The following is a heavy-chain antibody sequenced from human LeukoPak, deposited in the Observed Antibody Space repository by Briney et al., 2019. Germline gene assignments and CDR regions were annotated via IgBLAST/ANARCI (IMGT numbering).Heavy chain of an antibody. CDR2: IDDSGST. Sequence: SETLPLTCTVSGGSISSGGSYWSWIRQHPGKGLEWIAYIDDSGSTYYSPSLKSRVTMSVDTSKNQVSLKLSSMTAAETAVYYCAREVPYGYNLYYFDSGAQGTLVTVSS. V-gene: IGHV4-31*03. D-gene: IGHD5-24*01. J-gene: IGHJ4*02. CDR3: AREVPYGYNLYYFDS. CDR1: GGSISSGGSY.